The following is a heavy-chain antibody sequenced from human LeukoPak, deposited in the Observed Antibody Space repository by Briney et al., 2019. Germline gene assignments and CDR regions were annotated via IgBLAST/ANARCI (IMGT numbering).Heavy chain of an antibody. D-gene: IGHD3-9*01. J-gene: IGHJ4*02. Sequence: ASVKVSCMASGYTFTGYYMHWVRQAPGQGLEWMGWINPNSGGTNYAQKVQGRVTMTRDTSISTAYMELSRLRSDDTAVYYCARAEVYDILTGYRWGQGTLVSVSS. CDR2: INPNSGGT. CDR1: GYTFTGYY. V-gene: IGHV1-2*02. CDR3: ARAEVYDILTGYR.